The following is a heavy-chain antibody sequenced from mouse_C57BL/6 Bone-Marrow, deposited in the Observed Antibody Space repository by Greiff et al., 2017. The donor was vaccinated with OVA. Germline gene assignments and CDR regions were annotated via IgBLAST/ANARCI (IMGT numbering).Heavy chain of an antibody. CDR1: GYTFTSYG. V-gene: IGHV1-81*01. D-gene: IGHD3-1*01. CDR3: ARGGYLYAMDS. J-gene: IGHJ4*01. Sequence: QVQLKESGAELARPGASVKLSCKASGYTFTSYGISWVKQRTGQGLEWIGEIYPRSGNTYYNEKFKGKATLTADKSSSTAYMELRSLTSEDSAVYFCARGGYLYAMDSWGQGTSVTVSS. CDR2: IYPRSGNT.